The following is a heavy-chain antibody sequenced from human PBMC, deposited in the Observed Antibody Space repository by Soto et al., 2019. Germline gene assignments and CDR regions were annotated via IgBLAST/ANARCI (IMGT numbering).Heavy chain of an antibody. CDR2: ISGYNGDT. V-gene: IGHV1-18*01. CDR1: GYTFSRYG. D-gene: IGHD2-8*01. CDR3: AKNGQPPYYYYGMDV. Sequence: QGQLVQSGPEVKKPGASVKVSCKTSGYTFSRYGISWVRQAPGQGLEWMGWISGYNGDTNYAQKVQGRVTMTIDTSTYTAYMELRSLTSDDTAIYYCAKNGQPPYYYYGMDVWGQGTTDTVSS. J-gene: IGHJ6*02.